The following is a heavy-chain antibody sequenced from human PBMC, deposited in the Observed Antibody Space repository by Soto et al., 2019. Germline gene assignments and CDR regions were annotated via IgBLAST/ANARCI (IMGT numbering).Heavy chain of an antibody. CDR2: ISAYNGNT. Sequence: QVQLVQSGGVVKKPGASVKVSCKASGYTFTSYGITWVRQAPGQGLEWMGWISAYNGNTNYAQKFQGRVTMTTDTPTSTAYMELGSLRSDDTADYYCARGRYCSSTTCRNWFDPWGQGTLVTVSS. D-gene: IGHD2-2*01. CDR3: ARGRYCSSTTCRNWFDP. J-gene: IGHJ5*02. V-gene: IGHV1-18*01. CDR1: GYTFTSYG.